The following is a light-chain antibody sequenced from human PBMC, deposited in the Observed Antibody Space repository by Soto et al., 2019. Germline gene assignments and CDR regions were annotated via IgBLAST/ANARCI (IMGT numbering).Light chain of an antibody. CDR2: GAS. V-gene: IGKV3-20*01. CDR3: HQYGSSPDT. J-gene: IGKJ1*01. CDR1: QSVSTT. Sequence: EIVMPKSSATRSVSPGGRAPPPGRGRQSVSTTLAWYQQKPVQAPRLLLYGASSRATGIPDRFSGSGSGTDFILTINRLEPEDFAVYFCHQYGSSPDTFGQGTKWIS.